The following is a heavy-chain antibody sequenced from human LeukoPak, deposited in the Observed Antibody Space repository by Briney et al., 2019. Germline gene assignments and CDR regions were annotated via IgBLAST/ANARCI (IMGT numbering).Heavy chain of an antibody. CDR1: GGSFSGYY. D-gene: IGHD3-10*01. J-gene: IGHJ2*01. Sequence: SETLSLTCAVYGGSFSGYYWSWIRQPPGKGLEWIGEINHSGSTNYNPSLKSRVTISVDTSKNQFSLKLSSATAADTAVYYCARGAYYYGSGSYRVHWYFDLWGRGTLVTVSS. V-gene: IGHV4-34*01. CDR3: ARGAYYYGSGSYRVHWYFDL. CDR2: INHSGST.